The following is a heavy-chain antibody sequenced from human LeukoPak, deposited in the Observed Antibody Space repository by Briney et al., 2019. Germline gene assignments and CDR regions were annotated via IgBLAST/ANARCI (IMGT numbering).Heavy chain of an antibody. V-gene: IGHV4-59*01. J-gene: IGHJ4*02. D-gene: IGHD1-26*01. Sequence: SETLSLTCTVSGGSISSYYWSWIRQPPGKGLEWIGYIYYSGSTNYNPSLKSRVTISVDTSKNQFSLKLSSVTAADTAVYYCARGPSVGATGLDYWGQGTLVTVSS. CDR3: ARGPSVGATGLDY. CDR1: GGSISSYY. CDR2: IYYSGST.